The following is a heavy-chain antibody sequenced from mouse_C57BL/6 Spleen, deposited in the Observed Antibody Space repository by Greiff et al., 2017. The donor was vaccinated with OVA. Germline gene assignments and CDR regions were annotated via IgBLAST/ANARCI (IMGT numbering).Heavy chain of an antibody. V-gene: IGHV1-64*01. CDR1: GYTFTSYW. CDR3: ASLYDGYLAWCAY. D-gene: IGHD2-3*01. Sequence: QVQLQQPGAELVKPGASVKLSCKASGYTFTSYWMHWVKQRPGQGLEWIGMIHPNSGSTNYNEKFKSKATLTVDKSSSTAYMQLSSLTSEDSAVYYCASLYDGYLAWCAYRGEESLVTVSA. J-gene: IGHJ3*01. CDR2: IHPNSGST.